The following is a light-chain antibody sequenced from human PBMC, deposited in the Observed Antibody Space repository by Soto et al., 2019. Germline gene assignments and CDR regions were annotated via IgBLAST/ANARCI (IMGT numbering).Light chain of an antibody. Sequence: EIVMTQSPATLSVSPGERATLSCRASQSVRSDLVWYQQKPGQAPRLLIYSASTRATGIPARFSGSGSGTEFTLTISSLQSEDSALYYCQQHNDWGTFGQGTKVEIK. CDR1: QSVRSD. J-gene: IGKJ1*01. V-gene: IGKV3-15*01. CDR3: QQHNDWGT. CDR2: SAS.